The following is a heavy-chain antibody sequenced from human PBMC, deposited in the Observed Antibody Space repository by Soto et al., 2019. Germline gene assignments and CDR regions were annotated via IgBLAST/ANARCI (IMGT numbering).Heavy chain of an antibody. J-gene: IGHJ5*02. CDR3: ARDHYPAEHYYGSGSYINWFDP. CDR2: INPSGGST. Sequence: GASVKVFCKASGYTFTSYYMHWARQAPGQGLEWMRIINPSGGSTSYAQKFQGRVTMTRDTSTSTVYMELSSLRSEDTAVYYCARDHYPAEHYYGSGSYINWFDPWGQGTLVTVSS. V-gene: IGHV1-46*03. CDR1: GYTFTSYY. D-gene: IGHD3-10*01.